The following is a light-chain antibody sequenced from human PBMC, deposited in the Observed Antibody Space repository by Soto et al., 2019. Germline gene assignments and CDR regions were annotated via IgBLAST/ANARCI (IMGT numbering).Light chain of an antibody. Sequence: DNVLTQSPGTLSLSPGERASPSCRGSQSVSSNYLAWYQKKPGQAPRPLIYGASSRATGIPDRFSGSGSGTDCNLTISRLEPEDFAVYYCQQYGSSLLTLRGGTKVDI. V-gene: IGKV3-20*01. J-gene: IGKJ4*01. CDR1: QSVSSNY. CDR2: GAS. CDR3: QQYGSSLLT.